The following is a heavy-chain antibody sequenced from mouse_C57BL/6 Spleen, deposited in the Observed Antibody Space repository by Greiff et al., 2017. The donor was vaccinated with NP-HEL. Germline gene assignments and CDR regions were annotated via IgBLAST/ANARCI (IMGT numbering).Heavy chain of an antibody. J-gene: IGHJ3*01. D-gene: IGHD1-1*01. V-gene: IGHV1-82*01. CDR2: IYPGDGDT. Sequence: QVQLQQSGPELVKPGASVKISCKASGYAFSSSWMNWVKQRPGKGLEWIGRIYPGDGDTNYNGKFKGKATLTADKSSSTAYMQLSSLTSEDSAVYFCARDGLIYYYGSSQGFAYWGQGTLVTVSA. CDR1: GYAFSSSW. CDR3: ARDGLIYYYGSSQGFAY.